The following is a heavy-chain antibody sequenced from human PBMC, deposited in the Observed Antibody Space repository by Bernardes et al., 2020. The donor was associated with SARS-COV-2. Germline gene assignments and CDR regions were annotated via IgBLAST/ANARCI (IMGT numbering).Heavy chain of an antibody. D-gene: IGHD6-19*01. V-gene: IGHV4-4*07. CDR1: GGSISSYY. J-gene: IGHJ2*01. Sequence: SETLSLTCTVSGGSISSYYWSWIRQPSGKGLEWIGRIYTSGSTNYNPSLKSRVTMSVDTSKNQFSLKLSSVTAADTAVYYCARNGISSGWTYWYFDLWGRGTLVTVSS. CDR3: ARNGISSGWTYWYFDL. CDR2: IYTSGST.